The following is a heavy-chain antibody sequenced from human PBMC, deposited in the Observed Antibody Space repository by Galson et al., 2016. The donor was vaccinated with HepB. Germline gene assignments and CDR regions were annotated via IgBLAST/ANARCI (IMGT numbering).Heavy chain of an antibody. CDR2: INADSGAT. J-gene: IGHJ1*01. CDR1: GYTFTSHA. CDR3: AIVALAGEGYFQH. D-gene: IGHD3-10*01. V-gene: IGHV1-3*01. Sequence: SVKVSCKASGYTFTSHAIHWVRQAPGQRLEWMGWINADSGATKLSQKFQGRVTITRDTSVSTAYMDLKSLTSADTAVYYCAIVALAGEGYFQHWGQGTLVTVSS.